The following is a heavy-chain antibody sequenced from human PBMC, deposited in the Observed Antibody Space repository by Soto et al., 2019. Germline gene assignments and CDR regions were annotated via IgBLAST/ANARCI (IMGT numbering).Heavy chain of an antibody. D-gene: IGHD5-12*01. V-gene: IGHV3-21*01. CDR3: ARASRWHSGYER. CDR2: ISSSSSYI. Sequence: EVQLVESGGGLVKPGGSLRLSCAASGFTFSSYSMNWVRQAPGKGLEWVSSISSSSSYIYYADSVKGRFTISRDNAKNSLYLQMNSMRAEDTAVYYCARASRWHSGYERWGQGTMVTVSS. CDR1: GFTFSSYS. J-gene: IGHJ3*01.